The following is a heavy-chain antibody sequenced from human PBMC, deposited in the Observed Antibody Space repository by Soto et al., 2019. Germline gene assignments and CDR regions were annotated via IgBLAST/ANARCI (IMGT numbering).Heavy chain of an antibody. CDR1: GFTFSSYG. CDR3: AKDQHYYYYGMDV. CDR2: ISYDGSNK. Sequence: QVQLVGSGGGVVQPGRSLRLSCAASGFTFSSYGMHWVRQAPGKGLEWVAVISYDGSNKYYADSVKGRFTISRDNSKNTLYLQMNSLRAEDTAVYYCAKDQHYYYYGMDVWGQGTTVTVSS. V-gene: IGHV3-30*18. J-gene: IGHJ6*02.